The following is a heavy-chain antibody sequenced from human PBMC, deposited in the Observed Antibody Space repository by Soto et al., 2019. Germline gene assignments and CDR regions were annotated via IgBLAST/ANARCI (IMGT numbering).Heavy chain of an antibody. Sequence: LSQGGSVAAGSGTGARFSSCAIHQHPGKGLEWIGYIYYSGSTYYNPSLKSRVTISVDTSKNQFSLKLSSVTAADTAVYYCARAVGYYCSGSYLIVSYYYYSMDVWGKRTAVT. CDR1: AGSGTGARFS. D-gene: IGHD3-10*01. J-gene: IGHJ6*03. CDR3: ARAVGYYCSGSYLIVSYYYYSMDV. CDR2: IYYSGST. V-gene: IGHV4-31*03.